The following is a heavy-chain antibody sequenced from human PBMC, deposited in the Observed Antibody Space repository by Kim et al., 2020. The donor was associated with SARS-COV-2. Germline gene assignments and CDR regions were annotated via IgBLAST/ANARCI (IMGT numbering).Heavy chain of an antibody. CDR2: ISSKSGHT. CDR3: APYYDSNSYRGQWD. Sequence: ASVKVSCKASGYSFSNYGLVWARQAPGQGLEWMGWISSKSGHTKYAQNVQGRVTLTTDTSTNTGYMELSSLRSDDTAVYYCAPYYDSNSYRGQWDWGQGTPVTVSS. CDR1: GYSFSNYG. V-gene: IGHV1-18*01. J-gene: IGHJ4*01. D-gene: IGHD3-22*01.